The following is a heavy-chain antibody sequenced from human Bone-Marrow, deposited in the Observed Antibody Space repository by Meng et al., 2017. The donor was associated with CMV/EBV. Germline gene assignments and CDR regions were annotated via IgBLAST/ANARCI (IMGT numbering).Heavy chain of an antibody. CDR3: AKDPAATSYYYDSSGYYGY. CDR1: GFTVSSNY. J-gene: IGHJ4*02. Sequence: GESLKISCAASGFTVSSNYMSWARQAPGKGLEWVSVIYSGGSTYYADSVKGRFTISRDNSKNTLYLQMNSLRAEDTAVYYCAKDPAATSYYYDSSGYYGYWGQGTLVTVSS. V-gene: IGHV3-53*05. CDR2: IYSGGST. D-gene: IGHD3-22*01.